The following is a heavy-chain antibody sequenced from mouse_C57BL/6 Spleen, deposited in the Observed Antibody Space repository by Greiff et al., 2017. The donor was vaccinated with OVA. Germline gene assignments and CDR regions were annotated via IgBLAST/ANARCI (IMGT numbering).Heavy chain of an antibody. CDR2: IDPETGGT. CDR3: TNYDYDVWFAY. J-gene: IGHJ3*01. CDR1: GYTFTDYE. V-gene: IGHV1-15*01. Sequence: QVHVKQSGAELVRPGASVTLSCKASGYTFTDYEMHWVKQTPVHGLEWIGAIDPETGGTAYNQKFKGKAILTADKSSSTAYMELRSLTSEDSAVYYCTNYDYDVWFAYWGQGTLVTVSA. D-gene: IGHD2-4*01.